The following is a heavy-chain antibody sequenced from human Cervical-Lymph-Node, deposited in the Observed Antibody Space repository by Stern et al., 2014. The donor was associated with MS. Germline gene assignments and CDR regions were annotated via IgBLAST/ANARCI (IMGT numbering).Heavy chain of an antibody. Sequence: QLVESGAEVKKPGASVKVSCKASGYPFTSHYMHWVRQAPGQGLEWVGIINPSGDSASYAQKFQGRVTMTRDTSTSTVYMELSSLRSEDTAVYYCASGTGSKRPTGNYWGQGTLVTVSS. D-gene: IGHD3/OR15-3a*01. J-gene: IGHJ4*02. CDR3: ASGTGSKRPTGNY. CDR1: GYPFTSHY. V-gene: IGHV1-46*01. CDR2: INPSGDSA.